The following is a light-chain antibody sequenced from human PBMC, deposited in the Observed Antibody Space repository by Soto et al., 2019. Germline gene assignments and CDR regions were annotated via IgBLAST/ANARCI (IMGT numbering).Light chain of an antibody. CDR2: GAS. CDR3: QQTFSLPRT. V-gene: IGKV1-39*01. J-gene: IGKJ1*01. Sequence: DIQMTQSPSSLSPSVGDRVTITCRATQTVNTFLNWYQKKPGESPKVLIYGASNLQSEVPSRFTGGGSGTDFTLTINSLQPEDSATYYCQQTFSLPRTFGQGTKVEI. CDR1: QTVNTF.